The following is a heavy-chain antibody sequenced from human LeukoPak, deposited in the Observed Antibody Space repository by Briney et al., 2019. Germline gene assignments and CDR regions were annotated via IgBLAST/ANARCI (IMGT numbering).Heavy chain of an antibody. CDR2: IYSGGTT. CDR1: GFTVSRNY. V-gene: IGHV3-53*04. CDR3: ARSGYDILTGFDY. Sequence: PGGSLRLSCAASGFTVSRNYMSWVRQAPGKGLEGVSVIYSGGTTYYADSVKGRFTISRHNSKNALYLQMNSLRVEDTAVYYCARSGYDILTGFDYWGQGTLVTVSS. D-gene: IGHD3-9*01. J-gene: IGHJ4*02.